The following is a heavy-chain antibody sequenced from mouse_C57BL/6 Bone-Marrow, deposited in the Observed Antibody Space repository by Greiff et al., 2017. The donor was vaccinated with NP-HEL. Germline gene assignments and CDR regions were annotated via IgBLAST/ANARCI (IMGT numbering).Heavy chain of an antibody. CDR2: IDPENGDT. J-gene: IGHJ2*01. CDR3: TVRGYYFDY. V-gene: IGHV14-4*01. CDR1: GFNIKDDY. D-gene: IGHD3-3*01. Sequence: VHVKQSGAELVRPGASVKLSCTASGFNIKDDYMHWVKQRPEQGLEWIGWIDPENGDTEYASKFQGKATITADTSSNTAYLQLSSLTSEDTAVYYCTVRGYYFDYWGQGTTLTVSS.